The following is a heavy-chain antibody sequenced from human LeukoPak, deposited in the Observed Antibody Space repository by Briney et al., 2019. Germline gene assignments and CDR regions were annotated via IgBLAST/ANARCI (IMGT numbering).Heavy chain of an antibody. CDR2: ISGSGGST. D-gene: IGHD4-17*01. Sequence: GGSLRLSCAASGFTFSSYAMSWVRQAPGKGLEWVSAISGSGGSTYYADSVKGRLTISRDNSKNTLYLQMNSLRAEDTAVYYCAKAGDYGDFNWFDPWGQGTLVTVSS. CDR1: GFTFSSYA. CDR3: AKAGDYGDFNWFDP. J-gene: IGHJ5*02. V-gene: IGHV3-23*01.